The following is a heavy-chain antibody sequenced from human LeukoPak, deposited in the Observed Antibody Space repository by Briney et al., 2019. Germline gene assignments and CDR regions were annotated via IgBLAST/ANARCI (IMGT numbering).Heavy chain of an antibody. J-gene: IGHJ3*02. Sequence: SETLSLTCAVYGGSFSGYYWSWIRQPPGKGLEWIGEINHSGSTNYNPSLKSRVTISVDTSKNQFSLKLSSVTAADTAVYYCARGMNYYRALDAFDIWGQGTMVTVSS. V-gene: IGHV4-34*01. CDR3: ARGMNYYRALDAFDI. CDR1: GGSFSGYY. D-gene: IGHD3-22*01. CDR2: INHSGST.